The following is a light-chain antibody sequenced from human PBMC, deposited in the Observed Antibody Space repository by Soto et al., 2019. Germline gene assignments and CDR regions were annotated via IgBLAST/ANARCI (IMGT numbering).Light chain of an antibody. CDR3: EQYNNWFSIT. V-gene: IGKV3-11*01. Sequence: EVVLTQSPVTLSLSPGERATLSCRASQSFRGLLAWYQQKPGQAPRLLIYDTYIRATGIPARFSGSGFGTEFTLTISSPQPEDFAVYYCEQYNNWFSITFGQGTRLEIK. CDR1: QSFRGL. CDR2: DTY. J-gene: IGKJ5*01.